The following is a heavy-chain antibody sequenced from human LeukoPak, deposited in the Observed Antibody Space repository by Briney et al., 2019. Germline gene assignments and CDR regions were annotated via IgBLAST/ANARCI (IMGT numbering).Heavy chain of an antibody. D-gene: IGHD4-17*01. V-gene: IGHV4-38-2*02. CDR1: GYSISSGYY. CDR3: ARANDYGDYGYFQH. J-gene: IGHJ1*01. Sequence: SGTLSLTCTVSGYSISSGYYWGWIRQPPGKGLEWIGSIYHSGSTYYNPSLKSRVTISVDTSKNQFSLKLSSVTAADTAVYYCARANDYGDYGYFQHWGQGTLVTVSS. CDR2: IYHSGST.